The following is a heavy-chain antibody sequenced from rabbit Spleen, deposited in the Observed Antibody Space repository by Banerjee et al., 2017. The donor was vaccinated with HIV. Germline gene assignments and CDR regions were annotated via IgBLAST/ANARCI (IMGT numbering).Heavy chain of an antibody. D-gene: IGHD1-1*01. V-gene: IGHV1S45*01. CDR2: INVITGKA. J-gene: IGHJ4*01. Sequence: QEQLEESGGDLVKPGSSLTLTCTASGVSFSISSYMCWVRQAPGKGLEWIACINVITGKAVYASWAKGRFTISKTSSTTVTLQMTSLTAADTATYFCARDLTSVVGWNFNLWGPGTLVTVS. CDR3: ARDLTSVVGWNFNL. CDR1: GVSFSISSY.